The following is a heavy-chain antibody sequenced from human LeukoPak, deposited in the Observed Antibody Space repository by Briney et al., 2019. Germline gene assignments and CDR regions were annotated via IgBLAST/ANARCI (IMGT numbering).Heavy chain of an antibody. CDR3: AKPARGTAGAFDI. CDR2: ISASGGRT. V-gene: IGHV3-23*01. CDR1: GFTFSSYA. J-gene: IGHJ3*02. Sequence: PGGSLRLSCAASGFTFSSYAMSWVRQAPGQGLEWVSVISASGGRTSYADSVKGRFTVSRDNSKNTLYLQMNSLRAEDTAVYYCAKPARGTAGAFDIWGQGTMVTVSS. D-gene: IGHD1-1*01.